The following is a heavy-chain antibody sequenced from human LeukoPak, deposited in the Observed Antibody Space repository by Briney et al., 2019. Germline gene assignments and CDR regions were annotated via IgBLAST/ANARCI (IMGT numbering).Heavy chain of an antibody. CDR1: GGSISSSNW. CDR2: IYHSGST. CDR3: ARVVYYGSGSYPPYYFDY. J-gene: IGHJ4*02. D-gene: IGHD3-10*01. V-gene: IGHV4-4*02. Sequence: SETLSLTCAVSGGSISSSNWWSWVRQPPGKGLEWIGEIYHSGSTNYNPSLKSRVTISVDKSKNQFSLKLSSVTAADTAVYYCARVVYYGSGSYPPYYFDYWGQGTLVTVSS.